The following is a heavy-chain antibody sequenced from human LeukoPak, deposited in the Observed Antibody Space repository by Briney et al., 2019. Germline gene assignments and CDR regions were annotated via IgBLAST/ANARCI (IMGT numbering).Heavy chain of an antibody. D-gene: IGHD2-15*01. CDR2: IYTSGST. Sequence: SETLSLTCTVSGGSISSGSYYWSWIRQPAGKGLEWIGRIYTSGSTNYNPSLKSRVTISVDTSKNQFSLKLSSVTAADTAVYYCARARLYCSGGSCYWVLDYWGQGTLVTVSS. CDR1: GGSISSGSYY. CDR3: ARARLYCSGGSCYWVLDY. J-gene: IGHJ4*02. V-gene: IGHV4-61*02.